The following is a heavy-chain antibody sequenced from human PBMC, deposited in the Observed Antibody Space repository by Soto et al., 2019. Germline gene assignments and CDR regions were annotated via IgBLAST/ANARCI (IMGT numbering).Heavy chain of an antibody. V-gene: IGHV3-23*01. Sequence: GGSLRLSCAASGFTFNRYAVSWVRQAPGKGLEWVSGISGDASTTYYADSVKGRFTISRDNSKNANTLYLQMNSLRAEDTALYYCAKDATESSSWSEYFDFWGQGTLVTV. CDR2: ISGDASTT. D-gene: IGHD6-13*01. CDR1: GFTFNRYA. J-gene: IGHJ4*02. CDR3: AKDATESSSWSEYFDF.